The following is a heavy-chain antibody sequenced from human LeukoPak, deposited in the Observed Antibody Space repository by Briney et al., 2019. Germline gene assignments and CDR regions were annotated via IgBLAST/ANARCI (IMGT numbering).Heavy chain of an antibody. CDR1: GYSISSGYY. V-gene: IGHV4-38-2*02. CDR3: ARAIAARRRVGWDYFDY. D-gene: IGHD6-6*01. Sequence: SETLSLTCTVSGYSISSGYYWGWIRQPPGKGLKWIGSIYHSGSTYYNPSLKSRITISVDTSKNQFSLKLSSVTAADTAVYFCARAIAARRRVGWDYFDYWGQGTLVTVSS. J-gene: IGHJ4*02. CDR2: IYHSGST.